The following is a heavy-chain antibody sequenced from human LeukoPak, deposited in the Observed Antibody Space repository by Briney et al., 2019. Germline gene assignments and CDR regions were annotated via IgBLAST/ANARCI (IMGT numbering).Heavy chain of an antibody. CDR2: INWNGGST. D-gene: IGHD4-17*01. CDR1: EFTFSNYW. Sequence: GGSLRLSCAASEFTFSNYWMSWVRQAPGKGLQWVSGINWNGGSTGYADSAKGRFTISRDNAKNSLYLQMNSLRAEDTALYHCARVNGDYWRRYYYYMDVWGKGTTVTISS. CDR3: ARVNGDYWRRYYYYMDV. J-gene: IGHJ6*03. V-gene: IGHV3-20*01.